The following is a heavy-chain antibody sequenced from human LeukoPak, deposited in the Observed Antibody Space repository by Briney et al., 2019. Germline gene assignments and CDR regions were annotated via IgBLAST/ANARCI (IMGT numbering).Heavy chain of an antibody. CDR3: AKDGGIVVVPAAYFDY. D-gene: IGHD2-2*01. CDR2: ISGSGGST. CDR1: GFTFSSYA. V-gene: IGHV3-23*01. Sequence: GGSLRLSCAASGFTFSSYAMSWVRQAPGEGLEWVSAISGSGGSTYYADSVKDRFTISRDNSKNTLYLQMNSLRAEDTAVYYCAKDGGIVVVPAAYFDYWGQGTLVTVSS. J-gene: IGHJ4*02.